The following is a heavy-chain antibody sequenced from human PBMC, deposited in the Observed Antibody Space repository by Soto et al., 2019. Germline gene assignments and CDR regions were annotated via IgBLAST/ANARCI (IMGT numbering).Heavy chain of an antibody. V-gene: IGHV1-18*01. Sequence: ASVKVSCKASGYTFTSYGSSWVRQAPGQGLEWMGWISAYNGNTNYAQKLQGRVTMTTDTSTSTAYMELRSLRSDDTAVYYCARGVGYSYGHYYYYYMDVWGKGTTVTVSS. D-gene: IGHD5-18*01. CDR3: ARGVGYSYGHYYYYYMDV. J-gene: IGHJ6*03. CDR1: GYTFTSYG. CDR2: ISAYNGNT.